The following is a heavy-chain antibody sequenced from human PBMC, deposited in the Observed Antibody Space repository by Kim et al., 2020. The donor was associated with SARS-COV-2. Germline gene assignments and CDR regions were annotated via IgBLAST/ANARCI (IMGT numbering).Heavy chain of an antibody. V-gene: IGHV3-74*01. CDR3: ASRGSGSIDY. J-gene: IGHJ4*02. CDR2: SA. Sequence: SANYEDSVEARVTLSRDTARSTPYLKMNSLRAEDTAVYYCASRGSGSIDYWGQGTLVTVSS. D-gene: IGHD3-16*01.